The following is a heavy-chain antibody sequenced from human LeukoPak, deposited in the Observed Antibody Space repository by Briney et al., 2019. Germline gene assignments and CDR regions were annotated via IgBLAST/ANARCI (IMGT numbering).Heavy chain of an antibody. CDR1: GGSISSGGYY. CDR2: IYYSGST. Sequence: SETLSLTCTVSGGSISSGGYYWSWIRQHPGKGLEWIGYIYYSGSTYYSPSPKSRVTISVDTSKNQFSLKLSSVTAADTAVYYCARSSSTSFNWFDPWGQGTLVTVSS. J-gene: IGHJ5*02. CDR3: ARSSSTSFNWFDP. D-gene: IGHD2-2*01. V-gene: IGHV4-31*03.